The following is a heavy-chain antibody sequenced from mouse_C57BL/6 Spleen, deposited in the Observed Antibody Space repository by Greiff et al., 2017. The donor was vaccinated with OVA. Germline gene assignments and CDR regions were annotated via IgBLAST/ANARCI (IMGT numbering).Heavy chain of an antibody. CDR1: GYTFTDYN. CDR3: ASHYDYDDAVDY. CDR2: INPNNGGT. D-gene: IGHD2-4*01. Sequence: EVQLQQSGPELVKPGASVKMSCKASGYTFTDYNMHWVKQSHGKSLEWIGYINPNNGGTSYNQKFKGKATLTVNKSSSTAYMELRSLTSEDSAVYYCASHYDYDDAVDYWGQGTTLTVSS. V-gene: IGHV1-22*01. J-gene: IGHJ2*01.